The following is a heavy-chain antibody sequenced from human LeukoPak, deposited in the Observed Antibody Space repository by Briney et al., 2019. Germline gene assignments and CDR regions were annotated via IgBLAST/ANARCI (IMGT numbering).Heavy chain of an antibody. Sequence: GGSLRLSCAVSGFTFSSYWMNWVRQAPGRGLEWVASIRQDGGEKSYVDSVKGRFTISRDNTKNSLYLQINSLRAEDTAVYYCARDGTAAGLYFDLWGQGTLVTVSS. CDR3: ARDGTAAGLYFDL. D-gene: IGHD6-13*01. J-gene: IGHJ4*01. CDR2: IRQDGGEK. V-gene: IGHV3-7*01. CDR1: GFTFSSYW.